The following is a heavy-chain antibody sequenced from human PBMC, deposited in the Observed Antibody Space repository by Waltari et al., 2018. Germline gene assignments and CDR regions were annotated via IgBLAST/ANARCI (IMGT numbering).Heavy chain of an antibody. V-gene: IGHV3-21*01. CDR2: ISSSSSYI. CDR3: ARDGRVVLEWYGMDV. CDR1: GFTFSSYS. Sequence: EVQLVESGGGLVKPGGSLRLSCAASGFTFSSYSMNWVRQAQGKGLEWVSSISSSSSYIYYADSVKGRFTISRDNAKNSLYLQMNSLRAEDTAVYYCARDGRVVLEWYGMDVWGQGTTVTVSS. J-gene: IGHJ6*02. D-gene: IGHD2-15*01.